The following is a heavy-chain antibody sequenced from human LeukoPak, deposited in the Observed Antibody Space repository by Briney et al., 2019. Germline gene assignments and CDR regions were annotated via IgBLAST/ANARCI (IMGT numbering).Heavy chain of an antibody. CDR3: ARSNHFWSGFLDT. CDR1: GGSISSRDEN. J-gene: IGHJ4*02. D-gene: IGHD3-3*02. Sequence: SETLSLTCTVVGGSISSRDENRNGIRQPPGKRLEWIGNVDYTGNVYYSPSLKSRALVSVDTSKNQVSLRLTSVTVADTAVYFCARSNHFWSGFLDTWGQGTLVTVSS. V-gene: IGHV4-39*07. CDR2: VDYTGNV.